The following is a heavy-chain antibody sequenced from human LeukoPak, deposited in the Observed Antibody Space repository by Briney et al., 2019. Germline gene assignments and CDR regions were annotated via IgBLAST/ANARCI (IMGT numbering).Heavy chain of an antibody. CDR2: IYHSGRA. D-gene: IGHD1-1*01. V-gene: IGHV4-39*07. CDR1: GDSISRGSYY. CDR3: ARDGSDNWGLFDS. Sequence: PSETLSLTCIVSGDSISRGSYYWGWIRQAPGKGLEWIGNIYHSGRAYYNPSLQSRATISVDTPKNRFFLKVTSVTAADTAVYYCARDGSDNWGLFDSWGQGTLLTVSS. J-gene: IGHJ4*02.